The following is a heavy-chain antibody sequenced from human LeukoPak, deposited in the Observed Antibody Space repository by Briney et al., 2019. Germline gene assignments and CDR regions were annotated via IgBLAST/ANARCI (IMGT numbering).Heavy chain of an antibody. CDR3: ARKARDLTHYVDY. V-gene: IGHV3-66*01. CDR2: IYSGGST. J-gene: IGHJ4*02. CDR1: GFTVSSNY. Sequence: GGSLRLSCAASGFTVSSNYMSWVRQAPGKGLGWVSVIYSGGSTYYADSVKGRFTISRDNSKNTLYLQMNSLRAEDTAVYYCARKARDLTHYVDYWGQGTLVTVSS. D-gene: IGHD3-9*01.